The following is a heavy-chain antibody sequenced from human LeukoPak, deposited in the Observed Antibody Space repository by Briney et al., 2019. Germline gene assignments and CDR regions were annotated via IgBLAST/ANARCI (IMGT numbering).Heavy chain of an antibody. CDR2: IKYDGSEK. V-gene: IGHV3-7*01. CDR1: GFTVSSNY. D-gene: IGHD3-10*01. J-gene: IGHJ4*02. CDR3: ARGGSEEWPIGY. Sequence: GGSLRLSCAASGFTVSSNYMSWVRQAPGQGLEWVANIKYDGSEKYYVDSVKGRFTISRDNAKNSLYLQMNSLRAEDTAVYYCARGGSEEWPIGYWGQGTLVTVSS.